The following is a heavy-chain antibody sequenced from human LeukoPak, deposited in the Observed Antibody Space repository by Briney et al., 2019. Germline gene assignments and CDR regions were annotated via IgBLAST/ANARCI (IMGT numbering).Heavy chain of an antibody. CDR2: IYPSGST. CDR1: GESLNDYY. V-gene: IGHV4-59*10. D-gene: IGHD2-15*01. CDR3: SRGRIDDAFDI. Sequence: SETLSLTCAVHGESLNDYYWSWIRQPAGKGLEWIGRIYPSGSTYYSPSLKSRVTMSVDTSKNQFSLKLSSVTAADTAVYYCSRGRIDDAFDIWGQGTMVTVSS. J-gene: IGHJ3*02.